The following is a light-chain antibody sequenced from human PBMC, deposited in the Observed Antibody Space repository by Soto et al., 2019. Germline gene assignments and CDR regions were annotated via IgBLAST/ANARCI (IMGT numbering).Light chain of an antibody. J-gene: IGKJ1*01. CDR2: AAS. Sequence: EIVLTQSPGTLSLSPGERATLSCRASQRVPSSFLAWYQQKPGQAPRLLIYAASSRATGIPDRFSGSGSGTDFTLTISRLEPEDFAVYYCQQYAISHRTFGQGTKVEI. CDR1: QRVPSSF. CDR3: QQYAISHRT. V-gene: IGKV3-20*01.